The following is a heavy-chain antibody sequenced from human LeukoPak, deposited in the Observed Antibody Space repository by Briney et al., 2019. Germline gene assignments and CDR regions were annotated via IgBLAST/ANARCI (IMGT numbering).Heavy chain of an antibody. D-gene: IGHD6-13*01. CDR3: ARAPYSSSWLPFDY. J-gene: IGHJ4*02. CDR2: INHSGST. Sequence: SETLSLTCAVYGGSFSGYYWSWIRQPPGKGLGWIGEINHSGSTNYNPSLKSRVTISVDTSKNQFSLKLSSVTAANTAVYYCARAPYSSSWLPFDYWGQGTLVTVSS. CDR1: GGSFSGYY. V-gene: IGHV4-34*01.